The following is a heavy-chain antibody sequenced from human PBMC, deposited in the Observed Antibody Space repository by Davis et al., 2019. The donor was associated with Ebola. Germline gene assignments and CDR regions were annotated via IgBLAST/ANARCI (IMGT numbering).Heavy chain of an antibody. CDR3: ARQRGYSGFDPFYFDY. D-gene: IGHD5-12*01. CDR2: IYYTEST. J-gene: IGHJ4*02. CDR1: GGSISSYY. V-gene: IGHV4-59*08. Sequence: MPSETLSLTCTVSGGSISSYYWSWIRQPPGKGLEWIGYIYYTESTNYNPSLRSRVTISIDTSKNQFSLKLNSVTATDTAVYYCARQRGYSGFDPFYFDYWGQGTLVTVSS.